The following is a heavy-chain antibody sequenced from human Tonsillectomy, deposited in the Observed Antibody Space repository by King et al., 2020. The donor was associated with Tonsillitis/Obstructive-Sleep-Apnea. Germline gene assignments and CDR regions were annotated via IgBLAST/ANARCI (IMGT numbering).Heavy chain of an antibody. CDR3: ARIGAAADLFDY. Sequence: VTLKESGPVLVKPTETLTLTCTVSGFSLSNARMGVSWIRQPPGKALEWLAHIFSNDEKSYSTSLKNRLTISKDTSKSQVVLAITNMDPLDTATYYCARIGAAADLFDYWGHATLVTVSS. V-gene: IGHV2-26*01. CDR1: GFSLSNARMG. D-gene: IGHD6-13*01. CDR2: IFSNDEK. J-gene: IGHJ4*01.